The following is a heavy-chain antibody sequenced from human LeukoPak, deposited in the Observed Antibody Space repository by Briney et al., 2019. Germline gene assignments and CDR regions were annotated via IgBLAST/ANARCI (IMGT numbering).Heavy chain of an antibody. CDR1: GYTFTSYD. CDR2: MNPNSGNT. J-gene: IGHJ6*03. CDR3: ARGGGGSYDYYYYMDV. V-gene: IGHV1-8*01. Sequence: ASVKVSCKASGYTFTSYDINWVRQATGQGLEWVGWMNPNSGNTGYAQKFQGRVTMTRNTSISTAYMELSSLRSEDTAVYYCARGGGGSYDYYYYMDVWGKGTTVTVSS. D-gene: IGHD1-26*01.